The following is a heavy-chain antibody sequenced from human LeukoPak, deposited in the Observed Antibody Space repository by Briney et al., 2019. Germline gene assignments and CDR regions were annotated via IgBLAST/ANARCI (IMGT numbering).Heavy chain of an antibody. CDR1: GFTFSSYA. V-gene: IGHV3-23*01. J-gene: IGHJ4*02. CDR3: AKDEAARQRGAFDY. D-gene: IGHD6-6*01. Sequence: GGSLRLSCAASGFTFSSYAMSWVRQAPGRGLEWVSAISGSGGSTYYADSVKGRFTISRDNSKNTLYLQMNSLRAEDTAVYYCAKDEAARQRGAFDYWGQGTLVTVSS. CDR2: ISGSGGST.